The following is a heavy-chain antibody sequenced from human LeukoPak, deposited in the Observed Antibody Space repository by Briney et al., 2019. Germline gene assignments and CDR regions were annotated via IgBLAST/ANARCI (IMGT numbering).Heavy chain of an antibody. V-gene: IGHV3-48*03. D-gene: IGHD3-10*01. J-gene: IGHJ6*03. Sequence: PGGSLRLSCAASGFTFSSYDVNWVRQAPGKGLEWVSYIHSSGRTIHYADSVKGRFTIPRENAKNSLYLQMNSLRAEDTADYYCARGVGRASYYYYMDVWGKGTTVTVSS. CDR2: IHSSGRTI. CDR1: GFTFSSYD. CDR3: ARGVGRASYYYYMDV.